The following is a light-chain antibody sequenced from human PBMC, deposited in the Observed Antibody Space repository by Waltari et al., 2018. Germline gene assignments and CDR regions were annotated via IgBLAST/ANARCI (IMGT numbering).Light chain of an antibody. CDR2: GAS. CDR3: QQTYTTPPYT. J-gene: IGKJ2*01. CDR1: QTIGNS. V-gene: IGKV1-39*01. Sequence: RARQTIGNSLNWYQHKPGKAPNLLIYGASSLNSGVSSRFTGSGSETDFTLTISNLQHEDFATYYCQQTYTTPPYTFGQGTKLELK.